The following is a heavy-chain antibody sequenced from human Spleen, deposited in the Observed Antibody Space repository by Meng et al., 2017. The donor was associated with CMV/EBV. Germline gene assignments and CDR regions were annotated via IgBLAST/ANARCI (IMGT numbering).Heavy chain of an antibody. CDR3: ARGPGSSRYLYYGLDV. D-gene: IGHD1-1*01. CDR1: GETVSRNNAT. Sequence: SQTLSLTCAVSGETVSRNNATWNWIRQSPPRGLEWLGKTYYRSKYYNDYAVFVKARISITPYTSKNQFSLHLNSVTPEYTAIYYCARGPGSSRYLYYGLDVWGQGTTVTVSS. CDR2: TYYRSKYYN. J-gene: IGHJ6*02. V-gene: IGHV6-1*01.